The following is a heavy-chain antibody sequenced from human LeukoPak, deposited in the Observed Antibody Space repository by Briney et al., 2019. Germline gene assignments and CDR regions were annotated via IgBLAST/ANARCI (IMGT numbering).Heavy chain of an antibody. CDR2: ISAYNGNT. CDR3: ARVREGRGYYYYYYMDV. CDR1: GYTFTSYG. V-gene: IGHV1-18*01. Sequence: ASVKVSCKASGYTFTSYGISWVRQAPGQGLEWMGWISAYNGNTNYAQKPQGRVTMTTDTSTSTAYMELRSLRSDDTAVYYCARVREGRGYYYYYYMDVWGKGTTVTVSS. J-gene: IGHJ6*03.